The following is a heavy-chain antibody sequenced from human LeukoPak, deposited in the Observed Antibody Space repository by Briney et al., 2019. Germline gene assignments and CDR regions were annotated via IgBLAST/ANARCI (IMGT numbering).Heavy chain of an antibody. D-gene: IGHD3-9*01. CDR3: AREAGDILTGYLDY. CDR2: ISAYNGNT. Sequence: ASVKVSCKASGYTFTSYGISWVRQAPGQGLEWMGWISAYNGNTNYAQKLQGRVTMATDTSTSTAYMELRSLRSDDTAVYYCAREAGDILTGYLDYWGQGTLVTVSS. CDR1: GYTFTSYG. J-gene: IGHJ4*02. V-gene: IGHV1-18*04.